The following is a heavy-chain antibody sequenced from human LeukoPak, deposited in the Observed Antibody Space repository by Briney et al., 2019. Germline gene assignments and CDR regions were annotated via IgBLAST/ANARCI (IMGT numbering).Heavy chain of an antibody. CDR2: INPNSGGT. V-gene: IGHV1-2*04. J-gene: IGHJ5*02. D-gene: IGHD3-16*02. CDR3: ARGYTDWFDP. CDR1: GYTFTGYY. Sequence: ASVKVSCKASGYTFTGYYMHWVRQAPGQGLEWMGWINPNSGGTNHAQKFQDWVTMTRDTSISTAYMELSRLRSDDTAVYYCARGYTDWFDPWGQGTLVTVSS.